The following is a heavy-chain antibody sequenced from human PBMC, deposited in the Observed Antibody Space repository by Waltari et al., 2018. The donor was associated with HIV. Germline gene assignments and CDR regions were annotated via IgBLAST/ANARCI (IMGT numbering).Heavy chain of an antibody. CDR1: GVTLSGNW. D-gene: IGHD6-19*01. CDR3: ARRHTSEGILDY. CDR2: LNGYESRV. V-gene: IGHV3-74*01. Sequence: VQPGSSGRGLVQHWWSLRLSCVASGVTLSGNWMRWVRQGPGTRLVWVSRLNGYESRVLYADSVKGRFTISSDNAMNTLYLQLNSLRDEDTAVYCCARRHTSEGILDYWGPGPLVTLSS. J-gene: IGHJ4*02.